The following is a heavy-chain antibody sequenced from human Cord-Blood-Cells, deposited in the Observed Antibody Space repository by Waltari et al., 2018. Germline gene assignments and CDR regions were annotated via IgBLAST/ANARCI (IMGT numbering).Heavy chain of an antibody. CDR1: VFPFRSYG. Sequence: QVQLVESGGGVVQPGRSLRLSCAAFVFPFRSYGMPWVRQAPGKGLEWVAVISYDGSNKYYADSVKGRFTISRDNSKNTLYLQMNSLRAEDTAVYYCAKSGEDAFDIWGQGTMVTVSS. CDR2: ISYDGSNK. D-gene: IGHD3-10*01. CDR3: AKSGEDAFDI. V-gene: IGHV3-30*18. J-gene: IGHJ3*02.